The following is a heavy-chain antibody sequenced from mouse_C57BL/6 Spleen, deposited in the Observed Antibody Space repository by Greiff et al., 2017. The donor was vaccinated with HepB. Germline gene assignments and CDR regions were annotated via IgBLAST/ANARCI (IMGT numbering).Heavy chain of an antibody. CDR3: ARYSSSSYYYAMDY. CDR1: GYTFTDYY. V-gene: IGHV1-26*01. J-gene: IGHJ4*01. CDR2: INPNNGGT. Sequence: EVQLQQSGPELVKPGASVKISCKASGYTFTDYYMNWVKQSHGKGLEWIGDINPNNGGTSYNQKFKGKATLTVDKSSSTAYMELRSLTSEDSAVYYCARYSSSSYYYAMDYWGQGTSVTVAS. D-gene: IGHD1-1*01.